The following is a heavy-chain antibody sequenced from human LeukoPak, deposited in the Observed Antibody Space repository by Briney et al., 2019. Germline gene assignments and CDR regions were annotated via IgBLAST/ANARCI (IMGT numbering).Heavy chain of an antibody. Sequence: GESLKISCKGSGYSFTSYWIGWVRPMPGKGLEWMGIIYPGDSDTRYSPSFQGQVTISADKSISTAYLQWSSLKASDTAMYYCARWGVGYYDILTGPTDYWGQGTLVTVSS. CDR2: IYPGDSDT. CDR1: GYSFTSYW. CDR3: ARWGVGYYDILTGPTDY. D-gene: IGHD3-9*01. J-gene: IGHJ4*02. V-gene: IGHV5-51*01.